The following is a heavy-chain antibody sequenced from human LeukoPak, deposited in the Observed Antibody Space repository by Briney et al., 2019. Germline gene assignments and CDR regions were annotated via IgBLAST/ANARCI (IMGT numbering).Heavy chain of an antibody. CDR1: GYTFTSYD. J-gene: IGHJ6*03. V-gene: IGHV1-8*01. CDR3: ARLPRPITIFGVVKGSYYYMDV. D-gene: IGHD3-3*01. CDR2: MNPNSGNT. Sequence: ASVKVSCKASGYTFTSYDINWVRQASGQGLEWMGWMNPNSGNTGYAQKFQGRVTMTRNTSISTAYMELSSLRSEDTAVYYCARLPRPITIFGVVKGSYYYMDVWGKGTTVTVSS.